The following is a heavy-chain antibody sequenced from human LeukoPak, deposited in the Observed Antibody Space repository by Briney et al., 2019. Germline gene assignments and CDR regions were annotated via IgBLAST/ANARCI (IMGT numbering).Heavy chain of an antibody. CDR1: GGSISSYY. V-gene: IGHV4-4*07. D-gene: IGHD5-12*01. Sequence: PSETLSLTCTVSGGSISSYYWTWIRQPAGKGLEWIGRIHTSGSTNHNPSLKSRVTMSVDTSNNQFSLKLSSVTAADTAVYYCARGGGYSGYGAYYFDYWGQGTLVTVSS. CDR2: IHTSGST. J-gene: IGHJ4*02. CDR3: ARGGGYSGYGAYYFDY.